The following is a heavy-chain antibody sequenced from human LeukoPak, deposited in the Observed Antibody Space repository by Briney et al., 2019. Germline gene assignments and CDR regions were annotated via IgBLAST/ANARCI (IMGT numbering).Heavy chain of an antibody. J-gene: IGHJ3*02. Sequence: PGGPLRLSCAASGFTFSSYSMHWVRQAPGKGLEWVASIRYGGTNKYYADSVKGRFTISRDNSKNTLYLQMNSLRAEDTAVYYCARYSGYDRNDAFDIWGQGTMVTVS. CDR3: ARYSGYDRNDAFDI. V-gene: IGHV3-30*02. CDR2: IRYGGTNK. D-gene: IGHD5-12*01. CDR1: GFTFSSYS.